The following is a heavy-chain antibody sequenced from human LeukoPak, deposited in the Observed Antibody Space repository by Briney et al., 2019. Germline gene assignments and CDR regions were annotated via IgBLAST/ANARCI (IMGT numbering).Heavy chain of an antibody. CDR3: AKGRYCSSTSCYWGSGYFDY. CDR2: ISGSGGST. Sequence: GGSLRLSCAASGFTFSSYAMSWVRQAPGKGLEWVSGISGSGGSTYYADSVKGRFTISRDNSKNTLYLQMNSLRAEDTAVYYCAKGRYCSSTSCYWGSGYFDYWGQGTLVTVSS. J-gene: IGHJ4*02. CDR1: GFTFSSYA. V-gene: IGHV3-23*01. D-gene: IGHD2-2*01.